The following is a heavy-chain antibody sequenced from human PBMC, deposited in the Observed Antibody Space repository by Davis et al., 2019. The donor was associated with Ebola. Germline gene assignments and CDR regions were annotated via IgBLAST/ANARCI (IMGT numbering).Heavy chain of an antibody. CDR1: GYAMSSHY. V-gene: IGHV4-59*11. CDR2: IHYGGAT. J-gene: IGHJ4*02. D-gene: IGHD6-19*01. Sequence: SQTLSLTCGVSGYAMSSHYWNWIRQPPGKGLEWIGYIHYGGATNYNPSLKSRVTISVDTSKHQFSLRLSSVTAADTAVYYCARGRLFFRWLADYWGQGTLVTVSS. CDR3: ARGRLFFRWLADY.